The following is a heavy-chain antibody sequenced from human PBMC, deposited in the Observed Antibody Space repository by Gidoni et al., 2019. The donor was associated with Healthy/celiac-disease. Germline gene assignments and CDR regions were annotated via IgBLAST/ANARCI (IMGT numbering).Heavy chain of an antibody. V-gene: IGHV3-23*01. CDR1: GFTFSSYA. CDR3: AKDLTYSSSWGY. D-gene: IGHD6-13*01. J-gene: IGHJ4*02. CDR2: ISGSGGST. Sequence: SGFTFSSYAMSWVRQAPGKGLEWVAAISGSGGSTYYADSVKGRFTISRDNSKNTLYLKMNSLRAEDTAVYYCAKDLTYSSSWGYWGQGTLVTVSS.